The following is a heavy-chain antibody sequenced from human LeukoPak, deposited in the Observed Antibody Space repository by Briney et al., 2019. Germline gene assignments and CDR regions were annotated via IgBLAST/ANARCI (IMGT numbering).Heavy chain of an antibody. D-gene: IGHD5-24*01. CDR1: GGSISSYY. J-gene: IGHJ4*02. Sequence: PSETLSLTCTVSGGSISSYYWSWIRQPPGKGLEWIGYIYYSGSTNYNPSLKSRVTISVDTSKNQFSLKLCSVTAADTAVYYCARARDGYNYYFDYWGQGTLVTVSS. CDR3: ARARDGYNYYFDY. CDR2: IYYSGST. V-gene: IGHV4-59*01.